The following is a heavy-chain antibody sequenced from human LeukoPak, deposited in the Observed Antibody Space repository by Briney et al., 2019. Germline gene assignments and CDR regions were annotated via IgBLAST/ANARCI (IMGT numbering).Heavy chain of an antibody. CDR3: SRESGPYSPFGH. J-gene: IGHJ4*02. D-gene: IGHD1-26*01. CDR1: GGSFSGYY. CDR2: ISLSGYT. Sequence: SETLSLTCAVYGGSFSGYYWSWIRQSPGRGLEWIGEISLSGYTGFNPSLRGRVTMSLDESKNHLSLTLTSVTAADTAIYYCSRESGPYSPFGHWGQGILVTVTT. V-gene: IGHV4-34*10.